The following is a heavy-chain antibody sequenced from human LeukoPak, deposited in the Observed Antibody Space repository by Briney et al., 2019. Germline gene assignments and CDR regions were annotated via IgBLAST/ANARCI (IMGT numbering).Heavy chain of an antibody. CDR1: GGSISSYY. CDR2: IYYSGST. D-gene: IGHD7-27*01. J-gene: IGHJ6*03. CDR3: ARLINHWGRGLYYYYMDV. V-gene: IGHV4-59*08. Sequence: PSETLSLTCTVSGGSISSYYWSWIRQPPGKGLEWIWYIYYSGSTNYNPSLKSRVTISVDTSKNPFSLKLSSVTAADTAVYYFARLINHWGRGLYYYYMDVWGKGTTVTVSS.